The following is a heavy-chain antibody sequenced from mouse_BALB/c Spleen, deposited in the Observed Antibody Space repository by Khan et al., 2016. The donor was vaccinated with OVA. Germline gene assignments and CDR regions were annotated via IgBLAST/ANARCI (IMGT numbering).Heavy chain of an antibody. CDR2: ISSGGHYT. J-gene: IGHJ2*01. V-gene: IGHV5-6*01. CDR3: ARSAI. CDR1: GFTFSSYG. D-gene: IGHD2-12*01. Sequence: EVELVESGGDLVKPGGSLKLSCAASGFTFSSYGMSWVRQTPDKRLEWVATISSGGHYTYFPDSVRGRFTISRDNAKNTLYLQMSSLKSEDTAMYYCARSAIWGQGTTLTVSS.